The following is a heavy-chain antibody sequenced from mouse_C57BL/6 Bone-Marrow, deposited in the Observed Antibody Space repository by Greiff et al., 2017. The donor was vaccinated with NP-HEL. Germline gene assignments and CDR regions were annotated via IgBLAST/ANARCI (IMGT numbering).Heavy chain of an antibody. CDR2: ISSGGSYT. J-gene: IGHJ3*01. CDR3: ARLYDYDAWFAY. CDR1: GFTFSSYG. D-gene: IGHD2-4*01. Sequence: VQLKESGGDLVKPGGSLKLSCAASGFTFSSYGMSWVRQTPDKRLEWVATISSGGSYTYYPDSVKGRFTISRDNAKNTLYLQMSSLKSEDTAMYYCARLYDYDAWFAYWGQGTLVTVSA. V-gene: IGHV5-6*01.